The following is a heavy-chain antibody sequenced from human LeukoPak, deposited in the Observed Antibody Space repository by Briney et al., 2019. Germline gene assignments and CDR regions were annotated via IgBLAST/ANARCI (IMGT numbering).Heavy chain of an antibody. D-gene: IGHD6-13*01. CDR3: ARVKLAAAGIRDAFDI. Sequence: SVKVSCKASGGTFSSYAISWVRQAPGQGLEWMGGIIPIFGTANYAQKFQGRVTITADESTSTAYMELSSLRSEDTAVYYCARVKLAAAGIRDAFDIWGQGTMVTVSS. CDR2: IIPIFGTA. V-gene: IGHV1-69*13. J-gene: IGHJ3*02. CDR1: GGTFSSYA.